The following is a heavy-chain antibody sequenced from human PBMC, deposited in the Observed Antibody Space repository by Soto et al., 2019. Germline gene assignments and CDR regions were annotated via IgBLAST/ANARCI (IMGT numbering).Heavy chain of an antibody. V-gene: IGHV3-30*09. CDR1: GFTFNIYR. CDR3: ARERAVAGTGWFDP. Sequence: QVQLVESGGGVVQPGRSLRLSCAASGFTFNIYRMHWVRQAPGKGLEWVAVMSYDGSDEYYADSVKGRFAISRDNSKNTLYLQTNSLRAEDSAVYFCARERAVAGTGWFDPWGQGTLVTVSS. D-gene: IGHD6-19*01. CDR2: MSYDGSDE. J-gene: IGHJ5*02.